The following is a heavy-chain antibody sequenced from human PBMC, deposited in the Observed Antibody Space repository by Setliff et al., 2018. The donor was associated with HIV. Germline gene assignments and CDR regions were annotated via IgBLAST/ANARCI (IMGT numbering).Heavy chain of an antibody. CDR2: IIPVFATA. V-gene: IGHV1-69*13. CDR1: GGTFSSSA. Sequence: ASVKVSCKASGGTFSSSAISWVRQAPGQGLEWMGAIIPVFATANYAQKFQGRVTITADESTLTAYMELSSLTSEDTAVYFCARGTGSYPYFDSWGLGTLVTVSS. D-gene: IGHD1-26*01. J-gene: IGHJ4*02. CDR3: ARGTGSYPYFDS.